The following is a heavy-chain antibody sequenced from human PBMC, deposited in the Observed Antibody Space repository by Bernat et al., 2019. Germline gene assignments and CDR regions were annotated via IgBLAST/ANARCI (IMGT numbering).Heavy chain of an antibody. D-gene: IGHD3-22*01. CDR3: ARELHPGSSSYYPFDY. V-gene: IGHV1-69*12. Sequence: QVQLVQSGAEVKKPGSSVKVSCKASGGTFSSYAISWVRQAPGQGLEWMGGIIPIFGTANYAQKFQGRVTITADESTSTAYMKLSSLRSEDTAVYYCARELHPGSSSYYPFDYWGQGTLVTVSS. CDR1: GGTFSSYA. J-gene: IGHJ4*02. CDR2: IIPIFGTA.